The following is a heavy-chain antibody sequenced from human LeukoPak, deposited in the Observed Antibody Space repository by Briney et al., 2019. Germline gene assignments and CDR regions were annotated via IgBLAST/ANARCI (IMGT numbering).Heavy chain of an antibody. CDR1: GFTFSNYA. J-gene: IGHJ4*02. V-gene: IGHV3-30-3*01. CDR2: ISYDGSNK. CDR3: ARGEGRYFDY. Sequence: PGGSLRLSCSASGFTFSNYAMHWVRQAPGKGLEWVAVISYDGSNKYYADSVKGRFTISRDNSKNTLYLQMNSLRAEDTAVYYCARGEGRYFDYWGQGTLVTVSS. D-gene: IGHD3-10*01.